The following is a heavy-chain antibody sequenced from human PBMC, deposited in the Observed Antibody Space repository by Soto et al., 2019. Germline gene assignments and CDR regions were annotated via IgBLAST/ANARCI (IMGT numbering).Heavy chain of an antibody. CDR1: GGSISSSSYY. V-gene: IGHV4-39*01. J-gene: IGHJ5*02. CDR2: IYYSGST. CDR3: ARRSGKVAATPGWFDP. Sequence: QLQLQESGPGLVKPSETLSLTCTVSGGSISSSSYYWGWIRQPPGKGLEWIGSIYYSGSTYYNPSLESRVTISVDTSKNQFSLKLSSVTAADTAVYYCARRSGKVAATPGWFDPWGQGTQVTISS. D-gene: IGHD2-15*01.